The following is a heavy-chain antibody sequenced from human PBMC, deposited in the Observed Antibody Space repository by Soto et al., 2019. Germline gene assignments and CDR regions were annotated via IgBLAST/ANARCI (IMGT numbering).Heavy chain of an antibody. D-gene: IGHD2-21*01. CDR2: FVPLFGTT. V-gene: IGHV1-69*01. CDR3: ATPGLGVSSPPYLDT. J-gene: IGHJ5*02. CDR1: GGTFSGYV. Sequence: QLVQSGSEVKKPGSSVKVSCQASGGTFSGYVVTWVRQAPGQGLEWMGEFVPLFGTTNYAQRFSGRITITAEESTSTAYMELRTLRSDDTAVYYCATPGLGVSSPPYLDTWGQGTLVTVSS.